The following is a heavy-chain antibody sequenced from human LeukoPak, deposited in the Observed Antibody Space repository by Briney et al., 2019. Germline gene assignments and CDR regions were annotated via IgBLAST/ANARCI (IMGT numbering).Heavy chain of an antibody. CDR2: IYYSGST. V-gene: IGHV4-59*11. CDR3: ASAISYYDILTGTPDAFDI. CDR1: GGSISSHY. J-gene: IGHJ3*02. D-gene: IGHD3-9*01. Sequence: PSETLSLTCTVSGGSISSHYWSWIRQPPGKGLEWIGYIYYSGSTNYNPSLKSRVTISADTSKNQFSLKLSSVTAADTAVYYCASAISYYDILTGTPDAFDIWGQGTMVTVSS.